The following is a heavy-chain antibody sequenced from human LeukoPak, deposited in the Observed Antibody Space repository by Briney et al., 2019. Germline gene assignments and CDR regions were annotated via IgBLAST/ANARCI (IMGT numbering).Heavy chain of an antibody. Sequence: KPSETLSLTCTVSGGSISSSSYYWGWLRQPPGKGLEWFGSIYYSGSTYYNPSLKSRATITVDTSNNQFSLKLSSVTAADTAVYYCARLRALAGYSGGYDAFDIWGQGTMVTVSS. J-gene: IGHJ3*02. CDR3: ARLRALAGYSGGYDAFDI. D-gene: IGHD6-19*01. CDR2: IYYSGST. V-gene: IGHV4-39*01. CDR1: GGSISSSSYY.